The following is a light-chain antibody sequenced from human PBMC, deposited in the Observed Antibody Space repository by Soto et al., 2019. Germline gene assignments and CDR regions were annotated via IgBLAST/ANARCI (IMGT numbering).Light chain of an antibody. CDR1: QGLSHY. J-gene: IGKJ2*01. Sequence: DIQMTQSPSSLSASVGDRVTIACRASQGLSHYLAWYQQKPGKVPKLLIYAASTLQSGVPSRFSGSGSGTDVTLTISSLQPEDVATYYWQKYNSAPYTFGQGTKLEIK. CDR2: AAS. V-gene: IGKV1-27*01. CDR3: QKYNSAPYT.